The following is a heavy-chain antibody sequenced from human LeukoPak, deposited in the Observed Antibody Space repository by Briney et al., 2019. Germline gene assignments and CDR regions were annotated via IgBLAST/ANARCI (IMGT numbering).Heavy chain of an antibody. CDR3: ARFYSGSSYNWFDP. J-gene: IGHJ5*02. CDR1: GGSISSSNW. Sequence: SETLSLTCAVSGGSISSSNWWSWVRQPPGKGLEWIGEIYHSGSTNYNPSLKSRVTISVDTYTNQFSLKLSSVTAADTAVYHCARFYSGSSYNWFDPWGQGTLVTVSS. D-gene: IGHD1-26*01. V-gene: IGHV4-4*02. CDR2: IYHSGST.